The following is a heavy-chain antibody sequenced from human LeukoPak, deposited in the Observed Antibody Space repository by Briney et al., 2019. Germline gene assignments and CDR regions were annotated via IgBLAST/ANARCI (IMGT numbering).Heavy chain of an antibody. Sequence: SETLSLTCTVSGGSMSSSYWSWIRQSPGRGLEWIESMYYSGSTNYNPSLRSRVTISIDTSKNQFSLKLRSVTAADTAVYYCAKSGSSFYDNLPGYDYWGQGTLVTVSS. CDR3: AKSGSSFYDNLPGYDY. CDR1: GGSMSSSY. CDR2: MYYSGST. V-gene: IGHV4-59*08. D-gene: IGHD3-9*01. J-gene: IGHJ4*02.